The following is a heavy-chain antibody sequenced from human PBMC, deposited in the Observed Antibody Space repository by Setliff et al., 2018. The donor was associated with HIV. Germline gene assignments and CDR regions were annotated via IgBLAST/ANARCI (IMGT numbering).Heavy chain of an antibody. V-gene: IGHV4-39*07. CDR1: AGSIRSSTYY. CDR2: IFYSGNT. D-gene: IGHD1-7*01. CDR3: ARGDGTKYYYYYYMDV. Sequence: SSETLSLTCTVSAGSIRSSTYYWAWIRQPPGKGMEWIGTIFYSGNTYYNPSLKSRATISVDTSKNQFSLKLSYVTAADTAVYYCARGDGTKYYYYYYMDVWGKGTTVTVSS. J-gene: IGHJ6*03.